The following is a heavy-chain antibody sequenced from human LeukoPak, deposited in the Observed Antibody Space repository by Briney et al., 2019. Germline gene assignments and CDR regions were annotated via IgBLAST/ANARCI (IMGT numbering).Heavy chain of an antibody. CDR3: AKGGSYRSQPYFDY. CDR1: GFTFSSYW. Sequence: PGGSLRLSCAASGFTFSSYWMHWVRQAPGKGLVWVSRINSDGSSTSYADSVKGRFTISRDNAKNTLYLQMNSLRAEDTAVYYCAKGGSYRSQPYFDYWGQGTPVTVSS. D-gene: IGHD3-16*02. CDR2: INSDGSST. J-gene: IGHJ4*02. V-gene: IGHV3-74*01.